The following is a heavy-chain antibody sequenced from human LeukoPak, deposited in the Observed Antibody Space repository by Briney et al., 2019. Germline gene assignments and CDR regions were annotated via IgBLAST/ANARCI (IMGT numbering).Heavy chain of an antibody. D-gene: IGHD4/OR15-4a*01. CDR3: ARGTGYGVFDS. V-gene: IGHV3-74*01. Sequence: GALRLSCAASGFTFSSYWMHWVRQAPGKGLVWVSRINSDGSTTTYADSVKGRFTISRDNAKNTLYLQMHSLRAEDTAVYYCARGTGYGVFDSWGQGTLVTASS. CDR2: INSDGSTT. J-gene: IGHJ4*02. CDR1: GFTFSSYW.